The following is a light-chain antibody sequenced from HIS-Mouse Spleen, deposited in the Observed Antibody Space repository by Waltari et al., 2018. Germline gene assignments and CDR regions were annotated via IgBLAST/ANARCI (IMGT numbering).Light chain of an antibody. CDR2: GAS. CDR1: QSVSSSY. V-gene: IGKV3-20*01. J-gene: IGKJ1*01. CDR3: QQYGSSPPWP. Sequence: EIVLTQSPGTLSLSPGERATLSCRASQSVSSSYLAWYQQKPGQAPRLLIYGASSMATGIPDRFSGSGSGTDFTLTISRLEPEDFAVYYCQQYGSSPPWPFGQGTKVEIE.